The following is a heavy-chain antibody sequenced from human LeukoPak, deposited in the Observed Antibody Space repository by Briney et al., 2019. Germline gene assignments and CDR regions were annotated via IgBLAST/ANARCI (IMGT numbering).Heavy chain of an antibody. V-gene: IGHV3-48*01. CDR3: AREKAPGIEDY. Sequence: GGSLRLSCAASGFTFSSYTMNWVRQAPGKGPEWVSYISTSSSTVYHADSVKGRFTISRDNAKNSLYLQMNSLRAEDTAVYYCAREKAPGIEDYWGQGTLVTVSS. D-gene: IGHD6-13*01. CDR1: GFTFSSYT. CDR2: ISTSSSTV. J-gene: IGHJ4*02.